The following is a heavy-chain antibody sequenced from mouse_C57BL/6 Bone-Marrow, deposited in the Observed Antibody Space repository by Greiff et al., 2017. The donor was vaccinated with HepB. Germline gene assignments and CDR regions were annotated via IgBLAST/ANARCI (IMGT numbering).Heavy chain of an antibody. CDR2: IYPRSGNT. D-gene: IGHD3-2*02. J-gene: IGHJ2*01. V-gene: IGHV1-81*01. CDR1: GYTFTSYG. Sequence: VMLVESGAELARPGASVKLSCKASGYTFTSYGISWVKQRTGQGLEWIGEIYPRSGNTYYNEKFKGKATLTADKSSSTAYMELRSLTSEDSAVYFCARSGSGYEVDYWGQGTTLTVSS. CDR3: ARSGSGYEVDY.